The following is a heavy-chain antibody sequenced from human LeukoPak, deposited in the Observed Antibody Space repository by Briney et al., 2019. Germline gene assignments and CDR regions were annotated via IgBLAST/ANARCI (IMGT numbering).Heavy chain of an antibody. V-gene: IGHV3-21*01. CDR1: GFTFNSYT. D-gene: IGHD3-10*01. Sequence: GGSLRLSCAASGFTFNSYTMNWVRQAPGKGLEWVSSITPSSTYIYYADSVKGRFTISRDTAKNSLYLQMNSLRAEDTAVYYCARGGRESDVWGQGTTVTVSS. CDR3: ARGGRESDV. CDR2: ITPSSTYI. J-gene: IGHJ6*02.